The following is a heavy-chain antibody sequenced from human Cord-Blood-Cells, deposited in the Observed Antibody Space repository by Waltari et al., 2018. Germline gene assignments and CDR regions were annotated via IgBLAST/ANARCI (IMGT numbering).Heavy chain of an antibody. V-gene: IGHV1-69*04. CDR3: ARGYCSSTSCYFDY. CDR2: IIPILGIA. D-gene: IGHD2-2*01. CDR1: GGTFSSYA. J-gene: IGHJ4*02. Sequence: QVQLVQSGAEVKKPGSSVKVSCQASGGTFSSYAISWVRQAPGQGLEWMGGIIPILGIANYAQKFQGRVTITADESTSTAYMELSSLRSEDTAVYYCARGYCSSTSCYFDYWGQGTLVTVSS.